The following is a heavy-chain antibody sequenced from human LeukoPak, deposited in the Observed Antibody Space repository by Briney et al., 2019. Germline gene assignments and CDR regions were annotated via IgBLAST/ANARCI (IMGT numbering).Heavy chain of an antibody. Sequence: SETLSLTCTVSGGSVSSGSYYWSWIRQPPGKGLEWIGYIYYSGSTNYNPSLKSRVTISVDTSKNQFSLELSSVTAADTAVYYCARDRRYGGYYDFDYWGQGTLVTVSS. D-gene: IGHD5-12*01. CDR2: IYYSGST. V-gene: IGHV4-61*01. J-gene: IGHJ4*02. CDR1: GGSVSSGSYY. CDR3: ARDRRYGGYYDFDY.